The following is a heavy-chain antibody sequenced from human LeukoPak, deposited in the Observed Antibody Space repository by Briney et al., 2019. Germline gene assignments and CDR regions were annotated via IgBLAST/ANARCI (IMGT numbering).Heavy chain of an antibody. Sequence: GGSLRLSCAASGFTFSSYAMSWVRQAPGKGLEWVSAISGSGGSTYYADSVKGQFTISRDNSKNTLYLQMNSLRAEDTAVYYCAKEVYCSGGSCYSLYYYMDVWGKGTTVTVSS. J-gene: IGHJ6*03. CDR1: GFTFSSYA. V-gene: IGHV3-23*01. CDR3: AKEVYCSGGSCYSLYYYMDV. D-gene: IGHD2-15*01. CDR2: ISGSGGST.